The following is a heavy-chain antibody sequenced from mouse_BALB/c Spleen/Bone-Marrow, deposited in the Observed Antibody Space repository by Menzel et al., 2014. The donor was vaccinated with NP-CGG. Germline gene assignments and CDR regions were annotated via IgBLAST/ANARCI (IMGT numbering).Heavy chain of an antibody. V-gene: IGHV1-14*01. CDR1: GYIFTSYV. CDR3: AREGWLLRFVY. CDR2: INPYNDVT. D-gene: IGHD2-3*01. J-gene: IGHJ2*01. Sequence: VQLKESGPELVKPGTSVKMSCKASGYIFTSYVMDWVKQKPGQGLEWIGYINPYNDVTNYNEKFKGKATLTSDKSSSTAYMGVSSLTSEDSAVYYCAREGWLLRFVYWGQGTTLTVSS.